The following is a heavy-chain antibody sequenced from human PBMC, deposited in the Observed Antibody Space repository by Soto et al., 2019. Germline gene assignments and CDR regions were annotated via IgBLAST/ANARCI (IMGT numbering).Heavy chain of an antibody. CDR2: IYYSGST. Sequence: SETLSLTCTVSGGSISSSSYYWGWIRQPPGKGLEWIGSIYYSGSTYYNPSLKRRVTISVDTSKNQFSLKLSSVTAADTAVYYCASPELLRFLEWLPNHDAFDIWGQGTMVTVS. CDR1: GGSISSSSYY. D-gene: IGHD3-3*01. V-gene: IGHV4-39*01. CDR3: ASPELLRFLEWLPNHDAFDI. J-gene: IGHJ3*02.